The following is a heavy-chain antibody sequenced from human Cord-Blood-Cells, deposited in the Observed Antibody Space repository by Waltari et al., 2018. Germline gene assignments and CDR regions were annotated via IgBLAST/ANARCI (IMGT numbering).Heavy chain of an antibody. Sequence: EVQLLESGGGLVQPGGSLRLSCSASGFTFSSYAMSWVRQAPGKGLEWVSAISGSGGSTYYADPVKGRFTISRDNSKNTLYLQMNSLRAEDTAVYYCAKGWYSSSWYTVDYWGQGTLVTVSS. D-gene: IGHD6-13*01. CDR2: ISGSGGST. CDR1: GFTFSSYA. CDR3: AKGWYSSSWYTVDY. J-gene: IGHJ4*02. V-gene: IGHV3-23*01.